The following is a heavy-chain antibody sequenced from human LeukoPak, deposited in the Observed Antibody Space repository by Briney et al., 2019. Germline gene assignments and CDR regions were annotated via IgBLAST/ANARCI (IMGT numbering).Heavy chain of an antibody. J-gene: IGHJ5*02. D-gene: IGHD5-12*01. Sequence: ASVKVSCKASGGTFSSYAISWVRQAPGQGLEWMGGIIPIFGTANFAQKFQGRVTITTDESTSTAYMELSSLRSEDTAVYYCARTPDIVATITWFDPWGQGTLVTVPS. CDR2: IIPIFGTA. CDR3: ARTPDIVATITWFDP. V-gene: IGHV1-69*05. CDR1: GGTFSSYA.